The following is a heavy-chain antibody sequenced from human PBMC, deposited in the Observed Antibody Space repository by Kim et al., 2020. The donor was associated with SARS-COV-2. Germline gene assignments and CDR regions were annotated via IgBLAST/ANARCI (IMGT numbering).Heavy chain of an antibody. Sequence: SGSTNYNPSLKSRVTISVDTSKNQFSLKLSSVTAADTAVYYCARGLLDSYWGQGTLVTVSS. D-gene: IGHD2-2*03. CDR3: ARGLLDSY. V-gene: IGHV4-34*01. CDR2: SGST. J-gene: IGHJ4*02.